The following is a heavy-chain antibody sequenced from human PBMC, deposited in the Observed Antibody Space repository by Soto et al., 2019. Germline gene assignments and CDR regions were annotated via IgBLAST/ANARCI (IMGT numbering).Heavy chain of an antibody. CDR3: ARDPNWGSNAFDI. CDR1: GFTFSSYA. CDR2: ISYDGSNK. D-gene: IGHD7-27*01. J-gene: IGHJ3*02. V-gene: IGHV3-30*04. Sequence: GESLKISCAASGFTFSSYAMHWVRQAPGKGLEWVAVISYDGSNKYYADSVKGRFTISRDNSKNTLYLQMNSLRAEDTAVYYCARDPNWGSNAFDIWGQGTMVTVSS.